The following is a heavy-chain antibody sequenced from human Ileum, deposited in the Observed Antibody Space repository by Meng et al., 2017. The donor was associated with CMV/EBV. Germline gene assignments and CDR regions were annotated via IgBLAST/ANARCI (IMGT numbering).Heavy chain of an antibody. J-gene: IGHJ4*02. D-gene: IGHD4-23*01. V-gene: IGHV4-39*01. CDR2: IYYSGST. CDR3: ARYHGGNFRERYFDF. Sequence: GGSISDSSYYWGWIRQPPGKGLDWIASIYYSGSTYYNPSLKSRVTISVDTSKNQFSLKLSSVTAADTAVYYCARYHGGNFRERYFDFWGQGTLVTVSS. CDR1: GGSISDSSYY.